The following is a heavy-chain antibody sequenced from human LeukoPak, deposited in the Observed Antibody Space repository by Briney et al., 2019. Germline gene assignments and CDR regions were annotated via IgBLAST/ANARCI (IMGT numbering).Heavy chain of an antibody. CDR1: GYTFTSYD. CDR3: ARASAMGV. J-gene: IGHJ6*04. Sequence: ASVKVSCKASGYTFTSYDINWVRHATGEGLEWMGWMNPNSGNTSYAQKFQGRVIMTRNTSISTAYMVLSSLRSEDTAVYDCARASAMGVWGKGTTVTVSS. CDR2: MNPNSGNT. V-gene: IGHV1-8*01.